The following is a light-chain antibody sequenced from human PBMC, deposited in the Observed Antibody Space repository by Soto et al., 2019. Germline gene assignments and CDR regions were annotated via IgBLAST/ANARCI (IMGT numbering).Light chain of an antibody. Sequence: EIVMTQSPATLSVSPGERATLSCRASHSVSSNLAWYQQKPGQAPRLLIYGASTRATGIPARFSGSGSGTDFTLTISSLQSEDFAVYYCQQYNNWPTWTFGQGTKVEIK. J-gene: IGKJ1*01. CDR2: GAS. V-gene: IGKV3-15*01. CDR3: QQYNNWPTWT. CDR1: HSVSSN.